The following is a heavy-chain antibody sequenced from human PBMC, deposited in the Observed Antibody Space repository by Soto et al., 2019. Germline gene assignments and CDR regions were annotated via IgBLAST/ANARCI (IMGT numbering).Heavy chain of an antibody. Sequence: QVQLQQWGAGLLKPSETLSLTCAVYGGSFSGYYWSWIRQPPGKGLEWIGEINHSGSTNYNPSLKSRVTISVDTSKNQFSLKLSSVTAADTAVYYCVTSTVTMGMGIRWFDPWGQGTLVTVSS. J-gene: IGHJ5*02. D-gene: IGHD4-17*01. CDR2: INHSGST. CDR1: GGSFSGYY. V-gene: IGHV4-34*01. CDR3: VTSTVTMGMGIRWFDP.